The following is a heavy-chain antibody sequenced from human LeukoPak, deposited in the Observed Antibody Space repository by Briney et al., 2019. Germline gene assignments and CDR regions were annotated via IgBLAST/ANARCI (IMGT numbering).Heavy chain of an antibody. D-gene: IGHD4-23*01. J-gene: IGHJ3*02. CDR1: GYTFTDYY. CDR2: VDPEDGET. CDR3: ATGGMTTVVTGRAFDI. V-gene: IGHV1-69-2*01. Sequence: ASVKISCKASGYTFTDYYMHWVQQAPGKGLEWMGRVDPEDGETIYAEKFQGRVTITADTSTDTAYMELSSLRSEDTAVYYCATGGMTTVVTGRAFDIWGQGTMVTVSS.